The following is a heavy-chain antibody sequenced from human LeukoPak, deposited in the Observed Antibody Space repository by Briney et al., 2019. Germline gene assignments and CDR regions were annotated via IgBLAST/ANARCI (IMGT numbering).Heavy chain of an antibody. J-gene: IGHJ4*02. V-gene: IGHV4-30-2*01. D-gene: IGHD4-23*01. CDR3: ARAQDDYGGKGFDH. Sequence: SETLSLTCAVSGGSISSGGYSWSWIRQPPGKGLEWIGYIYHSGSTYYNPSLKSRVTISVDRSKNQFSLKLSSVTAADTAVYYCARAQDDYGGKGFDHWGQGTLVTVSS. CDR1: GGSISSGGYS. CDR2: IYHSGST.